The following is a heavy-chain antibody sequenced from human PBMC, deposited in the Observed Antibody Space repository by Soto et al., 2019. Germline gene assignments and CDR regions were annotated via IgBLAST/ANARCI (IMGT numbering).Heavy chain of an antibody. CDR2: ISGSGGST. D-gene: IGHD3-22*01. CDR3: AKDLSDYYDSSGYSLFDY. V-gene: IGHV3-23*01. J-gene: IGHJ4*02. Sequence: EVQLLESGGGLVQPGGSLRLSCAASGFTFSSYAMSWVRQAPGKGLEWVSAISGSGGSTYYADSVKGRFTISRDNSKNTLYLQMNSLRAEDTAVYYCAKDLSDYYDSSGYSLFDYWGQGTLVTVSS. CDR1: GFTFSSYA.